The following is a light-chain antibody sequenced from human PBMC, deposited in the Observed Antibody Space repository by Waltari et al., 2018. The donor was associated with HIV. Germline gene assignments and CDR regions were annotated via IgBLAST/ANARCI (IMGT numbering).Light chain of an antibody. V-gene: IGLV1-51*01. CDR3: GTWDSSLSAVV. CDR2: AKN. Sequence: QSVLTQPPSVSAAPGQKVTTPCSGSSPNLGNTYLSWYQQLPGTAPKVPIYAKNKRPSGIPDRFSGSKSGTSATLGITGLQTGDEADYYCGTWDSSLSAVVFGGGTKLTVL. J-gene: IGLJ2*01. CDR1: SPNLGNTY.